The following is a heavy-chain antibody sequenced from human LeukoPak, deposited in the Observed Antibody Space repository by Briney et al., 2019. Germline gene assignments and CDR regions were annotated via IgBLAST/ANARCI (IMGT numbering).Heavy chain of an antibody. CDR1: GFTFSSYE. Sequence: GGSLRLSCAASGFTFSSYEMNWVRQAPGKGLEWVSYISSSGSTIYYADSVKGRFTISRDNAKNSLYLQMNSLRAEDTAVYYCVKGFRTSIRVREGGGYWGQGTLVTVSS. CDR2: ISSSGSTI. J-gene: IGHJ4*02. D-gene: IGHD1-14*01. V-gene: IGHV3-48*03. CDR3: VKGFRTSIRVREGGGY.